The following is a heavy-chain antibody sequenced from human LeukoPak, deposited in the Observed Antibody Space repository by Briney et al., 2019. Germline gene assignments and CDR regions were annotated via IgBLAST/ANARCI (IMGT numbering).Heavy chain of an antibody. CDR1: GFTFSTYG. CDR2: VSFDSNNL. Sequence: PGRTLRLSCAASGFTFSTYGMHWVRQAPSKGLEWVADVSFDSNNLYYADSVKGQFTISRDNSKSTLYLQMNSLRGEDTAVYCCAKAQLPRHELGNFYFVFWGQGTLVSVFS. D-gene: IGHD7-27*01. V-gene: IGHV3-30*18. CDR3: AKAQLPRHELGNFYFVF. J-gene: IGHJ4*02.